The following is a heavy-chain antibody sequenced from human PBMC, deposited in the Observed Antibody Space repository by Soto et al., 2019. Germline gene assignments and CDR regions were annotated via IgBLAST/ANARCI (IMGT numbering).Heavy chain of an antibody. CDR2: INSGGGII. Sequence: EVHLVESGGGLVQPGGSLRLSCGASGFTFSIYSMNWVRQAPGKGLEWVSYINSGGGIIYYADSVKGRFTISRDNAKKSLYLQMNILRDDDTAMYYGGRHVATSMFNPWFDPWGQGTLVTVSP. D-gene: IGHD5-18*01. CDR1: GFTFSIYS. CDR3: GRHVATSMFNPWFDP. J-gene: IGHJ5*02. V-gene: IGHV3-48*02.